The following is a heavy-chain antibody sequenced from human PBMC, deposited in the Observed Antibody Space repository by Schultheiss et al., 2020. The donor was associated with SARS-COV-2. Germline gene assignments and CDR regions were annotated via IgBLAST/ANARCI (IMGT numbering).Heavy chain of an antibody. V-gene: IGHV3-23*01. CDR1: GFTFSNYA. CDR2: ISNNGESM. J-gene: IGHJ6*02. Sequence: GGSLRLSCAASGFTFSNYAMSWVRQAPGKGLEWLSAISNNGESMYYADSVKGRFAVSRDTTKNTVSLQLYSLRAEDTAVYYCAKDLSAGAYYYLYFGLDVWGQGTTVTFSS. CDR3: AKDLSAGAYYYLYFGLDV.